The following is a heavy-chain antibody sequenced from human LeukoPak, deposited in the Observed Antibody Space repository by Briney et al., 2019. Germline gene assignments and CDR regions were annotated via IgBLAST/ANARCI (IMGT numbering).Heavy chain of an antibody. J-gene: IGHJ3*02. Sequence: GAPVKVSCKASGYTFTDYYMHWVRQATGQGLEWMGWMNPNSGNTGYAQKFQGRVTMTRNTSISTAYMELSSLRSEDTAVYYCARVVDYGGNSGAFDIWGQGAMVTVSS. CDR2: MNPNSGNT. D-gene: IGHD4-23*01. CDR3: ARVVDYGGNSGAFDI. V-gene: IGHV1-8*02. CDR1: GYTFTDYY.